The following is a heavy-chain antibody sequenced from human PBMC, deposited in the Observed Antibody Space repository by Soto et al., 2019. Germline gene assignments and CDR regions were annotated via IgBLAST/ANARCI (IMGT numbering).Heavy chain of an antibody. CDR1: GFTFSSYG. J-gene: IGHJ4*02. V-gene: IGHV3-33*01. D-gene: IGHD6-19*01. CDR2: IWYDGSKK. Sequence: QVQLVESGGGVVQPGRSLRLSCAASGFTFSSYGMHWVRQAPGKGLEWVAVIWYDGSKKYYADSVKGRFTISRDNSKNTLYLQMNSLRAEDTAVYYCARDGSVAGTDYWGQGTLVTVSS. CDR3: ARDGSVAGTDY.